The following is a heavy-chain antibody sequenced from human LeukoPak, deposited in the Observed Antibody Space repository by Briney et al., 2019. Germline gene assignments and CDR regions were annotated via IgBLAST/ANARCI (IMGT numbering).Heavy chain of an antibody. J-gene: IGHJ5*02. V-gene: IGHV1-8*01. CDR3: ARESESPAPYPYNWFDP. CDR2: MNPNSGNT. D-gene: IGHD2-2*01. Sequence: GASVKVSCKASGYTFTSYDINWVRQATGQGLEWMGWMNPNSGNTGYAQKFQGRVTMTRNTSISTAYMELSSLRSEDTAVYYCARESESPAPYPYNWFDPWGQGTLVTVSS. CDR1: GYTFTSYD.